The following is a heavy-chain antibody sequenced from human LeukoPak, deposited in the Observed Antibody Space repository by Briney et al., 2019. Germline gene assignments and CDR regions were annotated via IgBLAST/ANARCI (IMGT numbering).Heavy chain of an antibody. Sequence: HRASVKVSCKASGYTFTSYGISWVRQAPGQGLEWMGWISAYNGNTNYAQKLQGRVTMTTDTSTSTAYMELSRLRSDDTAVYYCARTHDNVWGSYRYLREHDAFDIWGQGTMVTVSS. D-gene: IGHD3-16*02. J-gene: IGHJ3*02. V-gene: IGHV1-18*01. CDR1: GYTFTSYG. CDR2: ISAYNGNT. CDR3: ARTHDNVWGSYRYLREHDAFDI.